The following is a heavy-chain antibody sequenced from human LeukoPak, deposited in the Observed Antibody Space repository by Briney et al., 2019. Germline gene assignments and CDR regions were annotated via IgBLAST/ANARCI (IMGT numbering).Heavy chain of an antibody. CDR2: INNSGST. CDR1: GGSFSGYY. Sequence: SESLSLTCAVHGGSFSGYYWNRIRQPPGKGLEWIGEINNSGSTNYNPSLKSRVTISRDTSKNQFSLKLSSVTAADTAVYYCARGRAFFDWGQGTLVTVSS. J-gene: IGHJ4*02. V-gene: IGHV4-34*01. D-gene: IGHD3-3*02. CDR3: ARGRAFFD.